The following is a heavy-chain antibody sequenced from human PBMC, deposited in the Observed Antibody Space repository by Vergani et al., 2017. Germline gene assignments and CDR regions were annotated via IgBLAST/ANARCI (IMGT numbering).Heavy chain of an antibody. CDR1: GYTFTSYY. CDR2: INPSGGST. J-gene: IGHJ5*02. D-gene: IGHD6-19*01. CDR3: AGDRVAVAGRYWFDP. Sequence: QVQLVQSGAEVKKPGASVKVSCKASGYTFTSYYMHWVRQAPGQGLEWMGIINPSGGSTSYAQKFQGRVTMTRDTSTSTVYMELSSLRSEDTAVYYCAGDRVAVAGRYWFDPWGQGTLVTVSS. V-gene: IGHV1-46*01.